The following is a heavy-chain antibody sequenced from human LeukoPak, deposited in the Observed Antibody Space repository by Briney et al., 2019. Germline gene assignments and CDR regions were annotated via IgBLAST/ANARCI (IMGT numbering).Heavy chain of an antibody. CDR2: INPNSGGT. CDR1: GYTFTGYY. Sequence: ASVKVSCKASGYTFTGYYMHWVRQAPGQGLEWMGWINPNSGGTNYAQKFQGRVTMTRDTSISTAYMELSRLRSDDTAVYYCARRYYDSSGYYPLFDYWGQGTLVTVSS. V-gene: IGHV1-2*02. J-gene: IGHJ4*02. CDR3: ARRYYDSSGYYPLFDY. D-gene: IGHD3-22*01.